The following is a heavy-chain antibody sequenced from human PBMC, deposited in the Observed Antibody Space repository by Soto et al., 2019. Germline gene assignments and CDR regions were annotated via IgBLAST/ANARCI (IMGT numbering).Heavy chain of an antibody. J-gene: IGHJ4*02. D-gene: IGHD1-26*01. CDR1: GGSISSYY. CDR3: ARRWGRTFDF. V-gene: IGHV4-59*08. Sequence: PSETLSLTCTVSGGSISSYYLSWIRQPPGKGLEWIGYIYYSGSTNYNPSLKSRVTMSVDTSKNQFSLKLSSVTAADTAVYYCARRWGRTFDFWGQGILVTVSS. CDR2: IYYSGST.